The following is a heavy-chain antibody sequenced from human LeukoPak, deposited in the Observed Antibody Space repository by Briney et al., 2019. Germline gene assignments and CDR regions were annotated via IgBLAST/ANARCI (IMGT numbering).Heavy chain of an antibody. CDR2: IYTSGST. J-gene: IGHJ4*02. Sequence: SETLSLTCTVSGGSISSYYWSWIRQPAGKGLEWIGRIYTSGSTNYNPSLKSRVTISVDTSKNQFSLKLSSVTAADTAVYYCARHAMGPGAARPTLDYWGQGTLVTVSS. V-gene: IGHV4-4*07. CDR3: ARHAMGPGAARPTLDY. D-gene: IGHD6-6*01. CDR1: GGSISSYY.